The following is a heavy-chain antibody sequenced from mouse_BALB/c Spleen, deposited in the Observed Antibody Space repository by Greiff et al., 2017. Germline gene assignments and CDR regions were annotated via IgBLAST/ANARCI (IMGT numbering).Heavy chain of an antibody. CDR1: GYTFTSSW. Sequence: VQLQQPGSVLVRPGASVKLSCKASGYTFTSSWMHWAKQRPGQGLEWIGEINPSNGRTNYNEKFKSKATLTVDKSSSTAYMQLSSLTSEDSAVYYCARGGYYRDYWGQGTTLTVSS. CDR2: INPSNGRT. CDR3: ARGGYYRDY. J-gene: IGHJ2*01. V-gene: IGHV1S81*02.